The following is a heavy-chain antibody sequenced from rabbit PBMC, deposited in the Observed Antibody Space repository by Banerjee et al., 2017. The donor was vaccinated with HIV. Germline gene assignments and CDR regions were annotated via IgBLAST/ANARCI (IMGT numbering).Heavy chain of an antibody. J-gene: IGHJ4*01. Sequence: QEQLEESGGGLVKPGASLTLTCKASGFSFSNGYVMCWVRQAPGKGLEWIACIYTGSNTYYATWAKGRFTISKTSWTTVTLQMTSLTAADTASYFCARDLAGVIGWNFNLWGQGTLVTVS. CDR1: GFSFSNGYV. V-gene: IGHV1S45*01. CDR3: ARDLAGVIGWNFNL. CDR2: IYTGSNT. D-gene: IGHD4-1*01.